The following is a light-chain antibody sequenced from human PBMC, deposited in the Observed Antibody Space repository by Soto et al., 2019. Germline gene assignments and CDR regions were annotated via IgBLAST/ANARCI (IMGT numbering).Light chain of an antibody. J-gene: IGKJ1*01. Sequence: VLTQSPCTLSLSPGERPTLSYRPSQSVSSSYLAWYQQKPGQAPRLLIYGASSRATGIPDRFSGSGSGTDFTLTISRLEPEDFAVYYCQQYGSSPLWTFGQGTKVDIK. V-gene: IGKV3-20*01. CDR3: QQYGSSPLWT. CDR2: GAS. CDR1: QSVSSSY.